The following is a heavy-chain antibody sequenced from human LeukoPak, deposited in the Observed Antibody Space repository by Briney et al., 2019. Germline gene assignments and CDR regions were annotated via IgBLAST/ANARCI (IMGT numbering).Heavy chain of an antibody. D-gene: IGHD1-26*01. CDR1: GFTVSSNY. CDR3: AREGRGSYYFDY. V-gene: IGHV3-66*01. J-gene: IGHJ4*02. CDR2: VYSGGGT. Sequence: PGGSLRLSCAASGFTVSSNYMSCVSQAPGKGLEWVSVVYSGGGTFYADSVKGRFTISRDNSKNTLYLQVNSLRVEDTAVYYCAREGRGSYYFDYWGQGTLVTVSS.